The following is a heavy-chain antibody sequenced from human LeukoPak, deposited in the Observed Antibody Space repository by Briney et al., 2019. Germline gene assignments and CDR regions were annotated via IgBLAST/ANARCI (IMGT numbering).Heavy chain of an antibody. Sequence: SETLSLTCTVSGGSISSSSYYWGWIRQPPGKGLEWIGSIYYSGSTYYNPSLKSRVTISVDTSKNQFSLKLSSVTAADTAVYYCSSRGAPYYFDYWGQGTLVTVSS. J-gene: IGHJ4*02. D-gene: IGHD3-10*01. CDR1: GGSISSSSYY. CDR3: SSRGAPYYFDY. V-gene: IGHV4-39*01. CDR2: IYYSGST.